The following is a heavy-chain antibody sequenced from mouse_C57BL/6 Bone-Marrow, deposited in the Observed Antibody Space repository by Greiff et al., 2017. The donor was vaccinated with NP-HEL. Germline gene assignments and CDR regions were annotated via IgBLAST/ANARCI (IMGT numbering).Heavy chain of an antibody. D-gene: IGHD2-4*01. CDR1: GYTFTSYD. CDR2: IYPRDGST. CDR3: ARKGIYYDYDESFAY. J-gene: IGHJ3*01. Sequence: VQLQQSGPELVKPGASVKLSCKASGYTFTSYDINWVKQRPGQGLEWIGWIYPRDGSTKYNEKFKGKATLTVDTSSSTAYMELHSLTSEDSAVYFCARKGIYYDYDESFAYWGQGTLVTVSA. V-gene: IGHV1-85*01.